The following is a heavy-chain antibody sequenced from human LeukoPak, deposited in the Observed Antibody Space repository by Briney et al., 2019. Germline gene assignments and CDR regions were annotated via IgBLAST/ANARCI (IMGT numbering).Heavy chain of an antibody. CDR3: ARSKPPDFWSGYPNWFDP. V-gene: IGHV4-61*08. CDR2: IYYSGST. J-gene: IGHJ5*02. D-gene: IGHD3-3*01. Sequence: SETLSLTCAVSGGSISSGGYYWSWIRQPPGKGLEWIGYIYYSGSTNYNPSLKSRVTISVDTSKNQFSLKLSSVTAADTAVYYCARSKPPDFWSGYPNWFDPWGQGTLVTVSS. CDR1: GGSISSGGYY.